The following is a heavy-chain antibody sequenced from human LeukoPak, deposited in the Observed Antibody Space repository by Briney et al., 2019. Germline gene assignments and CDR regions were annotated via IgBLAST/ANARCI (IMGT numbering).Heavy chain of an antibody. Sequence: GGSLRLSCAASGFTFSSYTMNWVRLAPGKGLEWVSSISTSISYIYYADSLKGRFTISRDNAKNLLYLQMNNLRAEDTAVYYCARRSGYYWDAFDIWGQGTMVTVSS. CDR1: GFTFSSYT. J-gene: IGHJ3*02. V-gene: IGHV3-21*06. D-gene: IGHD3-22*01. CDR3: ARRSGYYWDAFDI. CDR2: ISTSISYI.